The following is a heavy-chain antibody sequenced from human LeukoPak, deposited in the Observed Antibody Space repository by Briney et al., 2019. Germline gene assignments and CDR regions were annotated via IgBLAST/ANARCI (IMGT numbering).Heavy chain of an antibody. J-gene: IGHJ6*03. D-gene: IGHD3-10*01. V-gene: IGHV4-59*01. CDR2: IYHSGST. CDR3: ARARRELPPFYYYYMDV. CDR1: GGSISNFY. Sequence: SETLSLTCTVSGGSISNFYWNWIRQPPGKGLEWIGYIYHSGSTNYNPSLKSRINISVDTSKNQFSLSLTSVTAADTAIYYCARARRELPPFYYYYMDVWGKGTTVTISS.